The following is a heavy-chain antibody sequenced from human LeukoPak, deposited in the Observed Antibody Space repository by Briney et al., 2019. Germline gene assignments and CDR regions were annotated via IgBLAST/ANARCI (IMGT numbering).Heavy chain of an antibody. D-gene: IGHD6-19*01. J-gene: IGHJ4*02. CDR1: GGSISSYA. CDR3: AREDGLTGGWPN. V-gene: IGHV1-69*13. CDR2: IIPLFGAA. Sequence: ASVKVSCKASGGSISSYAISWVRQAPGQGLEWMGGIIPLFGAANYAQKFQGRVTITADESTSTAYMELSSLRSEDTAVYYCAREDGLTGGWPNWGQGTLVTVSS.